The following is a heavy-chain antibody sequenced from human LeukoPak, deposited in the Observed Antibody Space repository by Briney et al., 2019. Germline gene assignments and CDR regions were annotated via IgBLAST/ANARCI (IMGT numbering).Heavy chain of an antibody. CDR1: GGSISSYY. D-gene: IGHD3-3*01. CDR3: ARDRVTIFGVVMNDAFDI. CDR2: IYTSGST. V-gene: IGHV4-4*07. J-gene: IGHJ3*02. Sequence: SSETLSLTCTVSGGSISSYYWSWIRQPAGKGLEWIGRIYTSGSTNYNPSLKSRVTMSVDTSKNQFSLKLSSVTAADTAVYYCARDRVTIFGVVMNDAFDIWGQGTMVTISS.